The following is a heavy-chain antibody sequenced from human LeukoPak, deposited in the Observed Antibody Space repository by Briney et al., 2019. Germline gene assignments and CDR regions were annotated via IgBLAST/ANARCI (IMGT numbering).Heavy chain of an antibody. J-gene: IGHJ4*02. Sequence: GGSLRLSCVVSGFTFSSYGMHWVRQAPGKGLEWVAVISYDGSNKYYADSVKGRFTISRDNSKNTLYLQMNSLRAEDTAVYFCAKEGRSTTPGYWGQGTLVTVSS. CDR1: GFTFSSYG. CDR3: AKEGRSTTPGY. D-gene: IGHD6-13*01. V-gene: IGHV3-30*18. CDR2: ISYDGSNK.